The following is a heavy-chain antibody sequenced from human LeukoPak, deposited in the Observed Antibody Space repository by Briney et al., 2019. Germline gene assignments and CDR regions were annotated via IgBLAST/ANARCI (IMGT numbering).Heavy chain of an antibody. CDR1: GGSISSGSCY. CDR2: IYTSGST. D-gene: IGHD5-12*01. J-gene: IGHJ5*02. CDR3: ARWGYSGYDLSLSWFDP. V-gene: IGHV4-61*02. Sequence: SQTLSLTCTVSGGSISSGSCYWSWIRQPAGKGLEWIGRIYTSGSTNYNPSLKSRVTISVDTSKNQFSLKLSSVTAADTAVYYCARWGYSGYDLSLSWFDPWGQGTLVTVSS.